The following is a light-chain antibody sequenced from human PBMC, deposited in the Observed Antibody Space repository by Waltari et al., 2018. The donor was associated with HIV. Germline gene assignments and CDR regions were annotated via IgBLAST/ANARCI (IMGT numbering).Light chain of an antibody. J-gene: IGLJ3*02. Sequence: QSALTQPRSVSGSPGPSVTISCTGTSSAVGGYNYVSWYQPHPGKAPKLMIYDVRKRPSGVPDRFSGSQSGNTASLIISGLQAEDEADYYCCSYAGSYTYWVFGGGTKLTVL. CDR2: DVR. CDR3: CSYAGSYTYWV. CDR1: SSAVGGYNY. V-gene: IGLV2-11*01.